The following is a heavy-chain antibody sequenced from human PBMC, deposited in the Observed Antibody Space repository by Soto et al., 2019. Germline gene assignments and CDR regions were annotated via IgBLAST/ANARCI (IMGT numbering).Heavy chain of an antibody. J-gene: IGHJ3*01. CDR1: GGSISSGGYY. CDR2: MYYSGSS. Sequence: LQESGPGLVKPSQTLSLTCTVSGGSISSGGYYWSWIRQHPGKGLEWIAYMYYSGSSYYNPSLKSRLTMSVDMSQNQFSLRLTSVTAADTAMYFCARDQQWSVHEGVGPFDFWGQGIMVTVSS. D-gene: IGHD6-19*01. V-gene: IGHV4-31*03. CDR3: ARDQQWSVHEGVGPFDF.